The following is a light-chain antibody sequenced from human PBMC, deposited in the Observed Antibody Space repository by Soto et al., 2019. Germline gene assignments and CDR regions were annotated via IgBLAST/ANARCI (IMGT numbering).Light chain of an antibody. CDR3: QQYGSSPLT. V-gene: IGKV3-20*01. J-gene: IGKJ1*01. CDR1: QTIRSNY. CDR2: GAS. Sequence: ETVLTQSPGTLSLSPGERATLSCRASQTIRSNYLAWYRQTPGQAPRLLIYGASNRATGIADMFSGSGSGTDFTLIISRLEPEDFALYYCQQYGSSPLTFGQGTKVDIK.